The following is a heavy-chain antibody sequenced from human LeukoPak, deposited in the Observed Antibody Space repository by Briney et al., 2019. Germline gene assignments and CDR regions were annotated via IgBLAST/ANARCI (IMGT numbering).Heavy chain of an antibody. V-gene: IGHV3-23*01. J-gene: IGHJ4*02. CDR2: ISGSGGST. Sequence: PGGSLRLSCAASGFTFSSYAMSWVRQAPGKGLEWVSAISGSGGSTYYADSVKGRFTISRDNSKNTLYLQMNSLRAEDTAVYYCARSDCSSTSCPPSLIFDYWGQGTLVTVSS. CDR3: ARSDCSSTSCPPSLIFDY. D-gene: IGHD2-2*01. CDR1: GFTFSSYA.